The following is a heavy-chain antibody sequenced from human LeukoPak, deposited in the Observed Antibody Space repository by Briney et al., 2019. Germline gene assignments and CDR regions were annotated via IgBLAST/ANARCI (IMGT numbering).Heavy chain of an antibody. D-gene: IGHD6-19*01. Sequence: PGGSLRLSCAASGFTFSSYSMNWVRQAPGKGLEWVSFISSSSSYIDYADSVKGRFTISRDNTKNSLFLQMNNLRAEDTAVYYCARKGLAVAGTKSGKANWFDPWGQGTLVTVSS. CDR3: ARKGLAVAGTKSGKANWFDP. V-gene: IGHV3-21*01. CDR1: GFTFSSYS. J-gene: IGHJ5*02. CDR2: ISSSSSYI.